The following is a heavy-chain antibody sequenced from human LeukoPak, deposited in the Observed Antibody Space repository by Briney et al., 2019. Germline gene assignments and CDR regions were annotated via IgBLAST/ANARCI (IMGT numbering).Heavy chain of an antibody. CDR2: MNPNSGNT. CDR1: GYTFTSYD. CDR3: ASKGGSSVDFDY. V-gene: IGHV1-8*01. Sequence: GASVKVSCKATGYTFTSYDINWVRQATGQGLEWGGWMNPNSGNTGYAQKFQSRVTMTRNTSISTAYMELSTLRSEDTAVYYCASKGGSSVDFDYWGQGTLVTVSS. D-gene: IGHD3-16*01. J-gene: IGHJ4*02.